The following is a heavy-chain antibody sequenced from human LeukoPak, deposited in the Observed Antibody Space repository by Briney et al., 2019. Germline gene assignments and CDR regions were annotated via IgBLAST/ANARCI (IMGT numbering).Heavy chain of an antibody. D-gene: IGHD2-15*01. V-gene: IGHV4-4*07. CDR1: GCFISSCN. J-gene: IGHJ4*02. CDR3: ARRGRPGPVTGLFDY. CDR2: IYTSGGT. Sequence: PSETLSLTCTAAGCFISSCNCSWIRQPAGKGLEWIGRIYTSGGTNYNPSLKSRVTISVDKSKNQFSLKLSSVTAADTAVYYCARRGRPGPVTGLFDYLGQGALVTVSS.